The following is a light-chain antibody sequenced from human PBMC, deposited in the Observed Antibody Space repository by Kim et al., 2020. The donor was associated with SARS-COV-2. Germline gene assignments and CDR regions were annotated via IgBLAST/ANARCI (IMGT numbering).Light chain of an antibody. Sequence: DIQMTQSPSSLSASVGDRVTITCRASQDITTYLNWYQHKPGKAPNLLISDASNLETGVPSRFSGSGSGTDFILTISSLQPEDIATYYCQQNDNLPPIVGQWTRLEIK. V-gene: IGKV1-33*01. CDR1: QDITTY. J-gene: IGKJ5*01. CDR3: QQNDNLPPI. CDR2: DAS.